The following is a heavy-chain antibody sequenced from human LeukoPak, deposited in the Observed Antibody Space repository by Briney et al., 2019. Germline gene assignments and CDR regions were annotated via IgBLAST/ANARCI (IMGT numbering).Heavy chain of an antibody. CDR2: INGHDDGT. J-gene: IGHJ4*02. V-gene: IGHV1-18*01. CDR1: GYGFHSFG. Sequence: ASVYVSGKASGYGFHSFGFTWRGELPGHRLERKRRINGHDDGTEYAQKFQGRVTMSTDKSTSTASMELRRLTYDDTGVYYCARDGGRLQTPESPINDYWGQGTLVTVSS. D-gene: IGHD1-14*01. CDR3: ARDGGRLQTPESPINDY.